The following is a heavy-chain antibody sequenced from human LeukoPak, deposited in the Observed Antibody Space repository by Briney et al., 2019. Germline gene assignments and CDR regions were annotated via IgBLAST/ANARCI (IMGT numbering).Heavy chain of an antibody. Sequence: GGSLRLSCAASGFTFSSYAMSWVRQAPGKGLEWVSAISGSGGSTYYADSVKGRFTISRDNSKNTLYLQMNSLRAEDTAVYYCAKSGGHFGYCSSTSCPYDAFDIWGQGTMATVSS. V-gene: IGHV3-23*01. D-gene: IGHD2-2*01. J-gene: IGHJ3*02. CDR2: ISGSGGST. CDR1: GFTFSSYA. CDR3: AKSGGHFGYCSSTSCPYDAFDI.